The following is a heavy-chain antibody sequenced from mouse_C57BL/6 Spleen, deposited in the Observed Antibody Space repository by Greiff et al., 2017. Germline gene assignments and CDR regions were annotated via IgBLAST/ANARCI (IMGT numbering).Heavy chain of an antibody. V-gene: IGHV14-4*01. CDR1: GFNIKDDY. D-gene: IGHD1-3*01. CDR3: TKSGKSYFDY. Sequence: VQLKQSGAELVRPGASVKLSCTASGFNIKDDYMPWVKQRPEQGLEWIGWIDPENGDTEYASKFQGKATITADTSSNTAYLQLSSLTSEDTAVYYWTKSGKSYFDYWGQGTTLTVSS. CDR2: IDPENGDT. J-gene: IGHJ2*01.